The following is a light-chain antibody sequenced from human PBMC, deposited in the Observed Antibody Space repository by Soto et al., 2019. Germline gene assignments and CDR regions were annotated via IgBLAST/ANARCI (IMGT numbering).Light chain of an antibody. CDR2: DAS. V-gene: IGKV1-5*01. CDR1: QSISRW. J-gene: IGKJ1*01. CDR3: QQYNSYST. Sequence: DIQMTQSPSTLSASVGDRVTITCRASQSISRWLAWHQQKPGKAPRLLIYDASNLQRGVPSRFSGSGSGTEFTLTISSLQPEDFASYYCQQYNSYSTFGQGTKVDI.